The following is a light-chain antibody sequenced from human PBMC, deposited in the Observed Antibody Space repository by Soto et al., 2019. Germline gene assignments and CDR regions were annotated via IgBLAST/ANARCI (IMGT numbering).Light chain of an antibody. J-gene: IGKJ5*01. CDR2: DAS. CDR3: QQYNNWPPIT. Sequence: EIVMTQSPATLSVSPGERATLSCRASQSVSSNLAWYQQKPGQAPRLLIYDASTRATGIPTRFSGSGSGTEFTLTVSSLQSEDFAVYYCQQYNNWPPITFGQGTRLEIK. V-gene: IGKV3D-15*01. CDR1: QSVSSN.